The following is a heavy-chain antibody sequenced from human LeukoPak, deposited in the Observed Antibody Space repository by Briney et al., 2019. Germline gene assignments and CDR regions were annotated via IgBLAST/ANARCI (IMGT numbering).Heavy chain of an antibody. V-gene: IGHV1-69*04. J-gene: IGHJ2*01. D-gene: IGHD3-3*01. CDR3: ARAPRFLSGYWYFDL. CDR2: IIPILGIA. CDR1: GGTFSSYA. Sequence: GASVKVSCKASGGTFSSYAISWVRQAPGQGLEWMGRIIPILGIANYAQKFQGRVTITADKSTSTAYMELSSLRAEDTAVYYCARAPRFLSGYWYFDLWGRGTLVTVSS.